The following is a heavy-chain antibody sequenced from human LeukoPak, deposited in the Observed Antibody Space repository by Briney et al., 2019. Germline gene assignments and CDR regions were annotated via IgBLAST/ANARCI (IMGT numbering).Heavy chain of an antibody. CDR2: IVDSGDST. V-gene: IGHV3-23*01. Sequence: PGGSLRLSCAASGFTFRNYAMSWVRQAPGKGLEWVSGIVDSGDSTHYGDSVKGRFTISRDNSKNTLYLQMNSLRAEDTAVYYCARDRDTAMAARYFDLWGRGTLVTVSS. D-gene: IGHD5-18*01. J-gene: IGHJ2*01. CDR1: GFTFRNYA. CDR3: ARDRDTAMAARYFDL.